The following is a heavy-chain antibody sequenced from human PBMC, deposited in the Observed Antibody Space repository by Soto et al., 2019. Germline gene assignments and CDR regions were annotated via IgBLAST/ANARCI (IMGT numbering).Heavy chain of an antibody. CDR3: VGHGGYSY. Sequence: GGSLGLSCAATGFTLRTNGMSWFRQAPGKGLEWVSSILGSGGDTYYADSLKGRFTISRDNSKNTLYLQLNSLGAEDTALYYCVGHGGYSYLGQGTLVTVSS. CDR2: ILGSGGDT. V-gene: IGHV3-23*01. J-gene: IGHJ4*02. D-gene: IGHD2-15*01. CDR1: GFTLRTNG.